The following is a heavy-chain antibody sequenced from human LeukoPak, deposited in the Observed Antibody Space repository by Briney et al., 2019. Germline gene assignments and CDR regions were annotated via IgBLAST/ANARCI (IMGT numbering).Heavy chain of an antibody. J-gene: IGHJ4*02. CDR2: IYYSGST. D-gene: IGHD2-21*01. V-gene: IGHV4-59*01. CDR1: GGSISSYY. CDR3: AGDYSTRYFDS. Sequence: TPSETLSLTCTVSGGSISSYYWSWIRQPPGKGLEWIGYIYYSGSTNYNPSLKSRVAISVDTSKNQFSLKLSSVTAADTAVYYCAGDYSTRYFDSWGQGTLVTVSS.